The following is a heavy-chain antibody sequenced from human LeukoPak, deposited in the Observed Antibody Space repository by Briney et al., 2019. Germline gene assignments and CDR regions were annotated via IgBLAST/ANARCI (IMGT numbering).Heavy chain of an antibody. CDR3: ARDIIAAAGGL. D-gene: IGHD6-13*01. J-gene: IGHJ4*02. CDR2: IYSSGST. CDR1: GGSISSGSYY. Sequence: SETLSLTCTVSGGSISSGSYYWSWIRQPAGKGLEWIGRIYSSGSTNYNPSLKSRVTISVDTSKNQFSLKLSSVTAADTAVYYCARDIIAAAGGLWGQGTLVTVSS. V-gene: IGHV4-61*02.